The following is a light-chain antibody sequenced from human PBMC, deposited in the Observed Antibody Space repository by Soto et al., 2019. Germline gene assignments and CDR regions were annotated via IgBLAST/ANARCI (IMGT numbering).Light chain of an antibody. V-gene: IGLV2-11*01. J-gene: IGLJ1*01. CDR2: DVT. CDR1: RNDVGGYNY. CDR3: CSYAGSYIFV. Sequence: QSALTQPRSVSGSPGQSVTISCTGTRNDVGGYNYVSWYQQHPGKAPKLMIYDVTKRPSWVPDRFSGSKSGSTASLTISGLQAEYEADYYCCSYAGSYIFVFGTGTKLTVL.